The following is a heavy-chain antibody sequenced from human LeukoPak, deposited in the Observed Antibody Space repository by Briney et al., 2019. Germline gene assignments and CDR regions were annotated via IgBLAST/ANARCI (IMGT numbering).Heavy chain of an antibody. V-gene: IGHV1-24*01. Sequence: ASVKVSCKVSGYTLTELSMHWVRQAPGKGLEWMGGSDPEDGETIYAQKFQGRVTMTEDTSTDTAYMELSSLRSEDTAVYYCATDSSSWFHFQHWGQGTLVTVSS. CDR2: SDPEDGET. CDR3: ATDSSSWFHFQH. J-gene: IGHJ1*01. D-gene: IGHD6-13*01. CDR1: GYTLTELS.